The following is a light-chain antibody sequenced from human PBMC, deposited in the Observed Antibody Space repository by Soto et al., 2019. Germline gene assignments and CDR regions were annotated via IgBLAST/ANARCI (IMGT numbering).Light chain of an antibody. CDR3: QQRADWPWT. CDR1: QNIAIY. V-gene: IGKV3-11*01. J-gene: IGKJ1*01. CDR2: DTF. Sequence: IVLTQSPATLSFSPGERATLSCRASQNIAIYLAWYQQKSGQSPRLLIYDTFNRAPGIPDRFSGSGSVTDFTLTISSLEPEDFAVYYCQQRADWPWTFGQGTTVEIK.